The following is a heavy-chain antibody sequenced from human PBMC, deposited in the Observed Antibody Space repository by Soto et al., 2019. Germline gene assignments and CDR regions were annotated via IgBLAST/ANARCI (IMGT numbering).Heavy chain of an antibody. Sequence: QVQLQESGPGLVKPSQTLSLTCTVSGGSISSGGYYWSWIRQHPGKGLEWIGYIYYSGSTYYNPSLKSRVTISVDTSKNQFSLKLSSVTAADTAVYYCARENYYDSSGYPGLDYWGQGTLVTVSS. J-gene: IGHJ4*02. CDR2: IYYSGST. CDR3: ARENYYDSSGYPGLDY. CDR1: GGSISSGGYY. V-gene: IGHV4-31*03. D-gene: IGHD3-22*01.